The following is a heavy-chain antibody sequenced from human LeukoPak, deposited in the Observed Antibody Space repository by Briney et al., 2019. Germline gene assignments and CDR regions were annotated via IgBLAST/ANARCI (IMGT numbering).Heavy chain of an antibody. J-gene: IGHJ3*02. CDR3: ARASSEYYYDSSGYPWGAFDI. V-gene: IGHV1-46*01. Sequence: ASVKVSCKASGYTFTSYYMHWVRQAPGQGLEWMGIINPSGGSKSYAQKFQGRVTMTRDTSTSTVYMELSSLRSEDTAVYYCARASSEYYYDSSGYPWGAFDIWGQGTMVTVSS. CDR2: INPSGGSK. CDR1: GYTFTSYY. D-gene: IGHD3-22*01.